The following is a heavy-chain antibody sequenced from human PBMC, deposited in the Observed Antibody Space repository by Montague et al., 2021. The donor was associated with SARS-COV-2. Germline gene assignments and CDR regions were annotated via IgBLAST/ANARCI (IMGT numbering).Heavy chain of an antibody. Sequence: CAISGDSVSTNSGTWNWVRLSPSRSLEWLGRTYYRSEWYSDYSVSVKSRISINPDTSKNQFFLQLDSVTPEDTAVYYCARAERGSRGDGNCYQYFFNYWGQGTLVTVSS. J-gene: IGHJ4*02. V-gene: IGHV6-1*01. CDR2: TYYRSEWYS. CDR1: GDSVSTNSGT. D-gene: IGHD2-15*01. CDR3: ARAERGSRGDGNCYQYFFNY.